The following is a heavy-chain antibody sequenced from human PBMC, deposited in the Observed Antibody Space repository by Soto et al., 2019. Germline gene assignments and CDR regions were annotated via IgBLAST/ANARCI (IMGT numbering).Heavy chain of an antibody. CDR1: GGSISSGDYY. CDR2: IYYSGST. J-gene: IGHJ4*02. Sequence: ASETLSLTCTVSGGSISSGDYYWSGIRQPPGKGLEWIGYIYYSGSTYYNPSLKRRVTISVDTSKNQFSLKLSSVTDAETAVYYCARSPITMVQEADWGKGNMVTV. CDR3: ARSPITMVQEAD. V-gene: IGHV4-30-4*01. D-gene: IGHD3-10*01.